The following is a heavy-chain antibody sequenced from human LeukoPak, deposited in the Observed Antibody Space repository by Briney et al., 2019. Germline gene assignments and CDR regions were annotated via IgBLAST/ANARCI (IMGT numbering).Heavy chain of an antibody. D-gene: IGHD3-10*01. CDR1: GGSISSGGYY. CDR2: IYYSGST. CDR3: ARVMMVRGFSSLPNPYYFDY. Sequence: SQTLSLTCTVSGGSISSGGYYWSWIRQHPGKGLEWIGYIYYSGSTYYNPSLKSRVTISVDTSKNQFSLKLSSVTAADTAVYYSARVMMVRGFSSLPNPYYFDYWGQGTLVTVSS. J-gene: IGHJ4*02. V-gene: IGHV4-31*03.